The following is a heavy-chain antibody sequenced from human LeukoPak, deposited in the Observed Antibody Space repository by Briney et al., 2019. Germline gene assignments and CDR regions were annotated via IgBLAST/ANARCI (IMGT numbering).Heavy chain of an antibody. CDR3: ARVNTYGDYVGWYFDL. D-gene: IGHD4-17*01. V-gene: IGHV1-69*13. CDR2: IIPIFGTA. Sequence: SVKVSCKASGGTFSSYAISWVRQAPGQGLEWMGGIIPIFGTANSAQKFQGRVTITADESTSTAYMELSSLRSEDTAVYYCARVNTYGDYVGWYFDLWGRGTLVTVSS. CDR1: GGTFSSYA. J-gene: IGHJ2*01.